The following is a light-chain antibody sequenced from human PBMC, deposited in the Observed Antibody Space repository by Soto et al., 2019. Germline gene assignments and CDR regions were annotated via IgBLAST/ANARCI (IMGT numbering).Light chain of an antibody. CDR1: QSVGGN. CDR3: QQYARWPVT. J-gene: IGKJ4*01. V-gene: IGKV3-15*01. Sequence: ERILTQSPATLSVSPGETTSLSCRATQSVGGNLGWYQQQPGQTPRLLIYKTSTRATGIPARFSGSGSETEFTLTISSLQSEDFAVYYCQQYARWPVTFGGGTKVEIK. CDR2: KTS.